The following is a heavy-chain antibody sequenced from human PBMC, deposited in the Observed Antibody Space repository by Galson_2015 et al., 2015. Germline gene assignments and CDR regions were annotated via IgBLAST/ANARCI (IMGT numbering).Heavy chain of an antibody. CDR3: AKDFVMGWSVLSRFDP. Sequence: SPRLFCATSGFTFSSYGMHWVRQAPGKGLVGGAVISYDGSKKYYADSVKGRFTISRDNSKNTLYLQMNSLRAEDTAVYYCAKDFVMGWSVLSRFDPWGQGTLVTVSS. CDR2: ISYDGSKK. V-gene: IGHV3-30*18. CDR1: GFTFSSYG. J-gene: IGHJ5*02. D-gene: IGHD3-3*01.